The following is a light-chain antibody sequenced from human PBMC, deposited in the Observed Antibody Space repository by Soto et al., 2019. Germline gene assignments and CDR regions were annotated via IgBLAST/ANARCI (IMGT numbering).Light chain of an antibody. V-gene: IGLV1-51*01. CDR3: GAWDHSLNVGV. CDR2: DKN. Sequence: QSVLTQPPSVSAAPGQKGIISCSGSSSNIGSNYVSWYQQLPGTAPKLLIYDKNERPSGIPDRFSASKSGTSATLGITGLQTGDEADYYCGAWDHSLNVGVFGGGTKVTVL. J-gene: IGLJ3*02. CDR1: SSNIGSNY.